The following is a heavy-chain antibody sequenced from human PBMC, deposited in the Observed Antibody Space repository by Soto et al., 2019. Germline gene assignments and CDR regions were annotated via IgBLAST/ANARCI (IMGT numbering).Heavy chain of an antibody. CDR3: AKGAHIVVVPAAIGPFDP. Sequence: PGGSLRLYCAASGFTFSSYAMSWVRQAPGKGLEWVSAISGSGGSTYYADSVKGRFTISRDNSKNTLYLQMNSLRAEDTAVYYCAKGAHIVVVPAAIGPFDPWGQGTLVTVSS. CDR2: ISGSGGST. D-gene: IGHD2-2*01. CDR1: GFTFSSYA. J-gene: IGHJ5*02. V-gene: IGHV3-23*01.